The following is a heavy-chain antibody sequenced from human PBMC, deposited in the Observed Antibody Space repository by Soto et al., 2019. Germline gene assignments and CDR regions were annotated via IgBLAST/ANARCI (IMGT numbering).Heavy chain of an antibody. CDR1: GGSVSSRSYY. J-gene: IGHJ4*02. CDR2: IYYSGST. Sequence: SETLSLTCTVSGGSVSSRSYYWSWIRQPPGKALEWIGYIYYSGSTDYNPSLRSRVTISVDTSKNQFSLKLTSVTAADTALYYCARETTADPTFFDYWGQGTLVTVSS. CDR3: ARETTADPTFFDY. D-gene: IGHD2-21*02. V-gene: IGHV4-61*01.